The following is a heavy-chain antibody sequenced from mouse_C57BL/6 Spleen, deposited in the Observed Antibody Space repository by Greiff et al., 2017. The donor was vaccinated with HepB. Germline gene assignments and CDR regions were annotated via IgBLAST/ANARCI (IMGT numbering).Heavy chain of an antibody. V-gene: IGHV1-15*01. J-gene: IGHJ4*01. D-gene: IGHD4-1*01. Sequence: VQLQQSGAELVRPGASVTLSCKASGYTFTDYEMHWVKQTPVHGLEWIGAIDPETGGTAYNQKFKGKAILTADKSSSTAYMELRSLTSEDSAVYYCTRRAGLGRYAMDYWGQGTSVTVSS. CDR2: IDPETGGT. CDR3: TRRAGLGRYAMDY. CDR1: GYTFTDYE.